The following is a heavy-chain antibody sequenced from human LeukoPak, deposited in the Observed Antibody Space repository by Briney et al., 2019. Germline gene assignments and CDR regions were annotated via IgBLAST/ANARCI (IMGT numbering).Heavy chain of an antibody. V-gene: IGHV4-39*01. Sequence: SETLSLTCTVSGGSISSSSYYWGWIPQPPGKGLERNVSIYYSGSTYDNSSPKSPVTISVHTSKNPFSLLFSPVTAAVPTLYYCARHRAYYYDSSGYWIPGSEKFVYFDYWGEGTLVTVSS. D-gene: IGHD3-22*01. CDR2: IYYSGST. CDR1: GGSISSSSYY. J-gene: IGHJ4*02. CDR3: ARHRAYYYDSSGYWIPGSEKFVYFDY.